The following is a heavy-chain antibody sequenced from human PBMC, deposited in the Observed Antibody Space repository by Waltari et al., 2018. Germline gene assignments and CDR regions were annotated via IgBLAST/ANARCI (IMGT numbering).Heavy chain of an antibody. CDR2: IKSKTDGGTT. Sequence: AASGFTFRNAWMSWVRQAPGKGLEWVGRIKSKTDGGTTDYAAPVKSRFTISRDDSKNTLYLQMNSLKTEDTAVYYCTTGGGYYYDSSGYYDDYWGQGTLVTVSS. J-gene: IGHJ4*02. D-gene: IGHD3-22*01. CDR3: TTGGGYYYDSSGYYDDY. V-gene: IGHV3-15*01. CDR1: GFTFRNAW.